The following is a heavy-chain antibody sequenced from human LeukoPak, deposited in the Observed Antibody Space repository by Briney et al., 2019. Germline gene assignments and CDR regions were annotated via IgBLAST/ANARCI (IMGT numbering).Heavy chain of an antibody. D-gene: IGHD5-18*01. J-gene: IGHJ4*02. V-gene: IGHV4-59*01. CDR2: IYYSGST. CDR1: GGSISSYY. CDR3: ARGRPRRGYSYTFFDY. Sequence: ASETLSLTCTVSGGSISSYYWSWIRQPSGKGLEWIGYIYYSGSTNYNPSLKSRVTISVDTSKNQFSLKLSSVTAADTAVYYCARGRPRRGYSYTFFDYWGQGTLVTVSS.